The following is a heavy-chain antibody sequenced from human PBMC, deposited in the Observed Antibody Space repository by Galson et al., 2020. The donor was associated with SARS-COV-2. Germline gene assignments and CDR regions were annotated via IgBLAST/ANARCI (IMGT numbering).Heavy chain of an antibody. CDR3: ARGLHYYDSSGYYFDY. D-gene: IGHD3-22*01. Sequence: ETSETLSLTCTVSGGSISSYYWSWIRQPPGKVLEWIGYIYYSGSTNYNPSLKSRVTISVDTSKNQFSLKLSSVTAADTAVYYCARGLHYYDSSGYYFDYWGQGTLVTVSS. J-gene: IGHJ4*02. CDR2: IYYSGST. CDR1: GGSISSYY. V-gene: IGHV4-59*01.